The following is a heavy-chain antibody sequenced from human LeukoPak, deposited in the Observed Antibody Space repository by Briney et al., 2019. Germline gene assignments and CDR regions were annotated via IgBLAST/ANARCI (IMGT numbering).Heavy chain of an antibody. D-gene: IGHD3-16*01. CDR1: GSTFSNYG. J-gene: IGHJ4*02. CDR3: ASTFAGRRE. CDR2: ISGSGANT. Sequence: QPGGSLRLSCAASGSTFSNYGMSWVRQAPGKGLEWVSVISGSGANTYYADSVKGRFTISRDNSKNTLYLQMNSLRAEDTAVYYCASTFAGRREWGQGTLVTVSS. V-gene: IGHV3-23*01.